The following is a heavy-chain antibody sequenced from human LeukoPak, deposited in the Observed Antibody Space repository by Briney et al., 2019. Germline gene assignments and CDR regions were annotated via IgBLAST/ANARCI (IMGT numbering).Heavy chain of an antibody. D-gene: IGHD1-26*01. J-gene: IGHJ3*02. CDR3: TRVRYSGSLAAFDT. V-gene: IGHV1-2*02. CDR1: GYTFTVYC. CDR2: INPNSGGT. Sequence: ASVKVSCKASGYTFTVYCIHWVRQAPGQGLEWMGWINPNSGGTNYAQRFQGGVTMTRDTSISTAYMELSRLRSDDTAVYYCTRVRYSGSLAAFDTWGQGTMVTVSS.